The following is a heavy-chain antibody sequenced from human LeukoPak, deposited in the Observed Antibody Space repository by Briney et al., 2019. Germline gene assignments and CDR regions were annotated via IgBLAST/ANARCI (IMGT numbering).Heavy chain of an antibody. Sequence: SQTLSLTCAISGDSVSSNSAAWNWIRQSASRGLEWLGRTYYRSKWYNGYAVFVKSRISVNPDTSKNQFSLQLNSVTPEDTAVYYCARSGSSGWIDHWGQGTLVTVSS. V-gene: IGHV6-1*01. CDR2: TYYRSKWYN. J-gene: IGHJ4*02. CDR3: ARSGSSGWIDH. CDR1: GDSVSSNSAA. D-gene: IGHD6-19*01.